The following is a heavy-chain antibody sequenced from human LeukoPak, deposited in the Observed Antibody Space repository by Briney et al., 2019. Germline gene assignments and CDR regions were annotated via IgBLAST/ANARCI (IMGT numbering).Heavy chain of an antibody. J-gene: IGHJ4*02. CDR2: INPSGGST. Sequence: VASVTVSCKASGYTFTSYYMHWVRQAPGQGLEWMGIINPSGGSTSYAQKFQGRVAMTRDTSTSTVYMELSSLRSEDTAVYYCARDCTNGVCYMNFDYWGQGTLVTVSS. CDR3: ARDCTNGVCYMNFDY. V-gene: IGHV1-46*01. D-gene: IGHD2-8*01. CDR1: GYTFTSYY.